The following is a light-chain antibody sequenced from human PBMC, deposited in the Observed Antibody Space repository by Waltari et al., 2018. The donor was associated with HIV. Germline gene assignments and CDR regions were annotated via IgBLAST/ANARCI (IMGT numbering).Light chain of an antibody. V-gene: IGLV3-19*01. Sequence: SSELPQDPAVSVALGQTVRITCQGDHLRSYYASWYQQKPGQAPVLVIYGKNNRPSGIPDRFSGSSSGNTASLTITGAQAEDEADYYCNSRDSSGNPVVFGGGTKLTVL. CDR2: GKN. J-gene: IGLJ2*01. CDR1: HLRSYY. CDR3: NSRDSSGNPVV.